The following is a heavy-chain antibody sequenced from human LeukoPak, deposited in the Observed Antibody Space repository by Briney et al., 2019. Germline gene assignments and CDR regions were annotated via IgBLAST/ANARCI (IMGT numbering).Heavy chain of an antibody. CDR1: GFTFSSYS. Sequence: GGSLRLSCAASGFTFSSYSMNWVRQAPGKGLEWVSSISSSSSYIYYADSVKGRFTISRDNAKNSLYLQMNSLRAEDTAVYYCARVVLLWFGESIDAFDIWGQGTLVTVSS. J-gene: IGHJ3*02. V-gene: IGHV3-21*01. CDR2: ISSSSSYI. CDR3: ARVVLLWFGESIDAFDI. D-gene: IGHD3-10*01.